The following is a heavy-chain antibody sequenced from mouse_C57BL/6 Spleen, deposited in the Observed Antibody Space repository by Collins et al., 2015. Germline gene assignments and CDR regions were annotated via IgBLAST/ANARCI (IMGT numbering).Heavy chain of an antibody. CDR2: IDPETGGT. CDR1: GYTLTDYE. V-gene: IGHV1-15*01. CDR3: TRMEGYWYFDV. Sequence: QVQLQQSGAELVRPGASVTLSCKASGYTLTDYEMHWVKQTPVHGLEWIGAIDPETGGTAYNQKFKGKAILTADKSSSTAYMELRSLTSEDSAVYYCTRMEGYWYFDVWGTGTTVTVSS. J-gene: IGHJ1*03.